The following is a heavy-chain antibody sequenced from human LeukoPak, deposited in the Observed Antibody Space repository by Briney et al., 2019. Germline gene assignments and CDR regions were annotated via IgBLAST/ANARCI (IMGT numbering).Heavy chain of an antibody. Sequence: GGSLRLSCAASGFIFSPSAMCWVRQAPGKGLEWVSGVGGDRKTYYADSVKGRFTISRDNSRNMLYLQINSLREEDTALYYCAKDIWAFSAMDVWGQGTTVTVSS. D-gene: IGHD6-25*01. CDR2: VGGDRKT. CDR3: AKDIWAFSAMDV. V-gene: IGHV3-23*01. J-gene: IGHJ6*02. CDR1: GFIFSPSA.